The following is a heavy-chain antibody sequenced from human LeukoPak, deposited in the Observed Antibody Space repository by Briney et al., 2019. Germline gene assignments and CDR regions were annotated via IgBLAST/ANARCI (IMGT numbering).Heavy chain of an antibody. J-gene: IGHJ5*02. CDR3: AKGVTGLDWFDP. D-gene: IGHD2-21*02. CDR1: GFSFSSYA. Sequence: GGSLRLSCAASGFSFSSYAMSWVRQAPGKGLEWVSAISGSGGSTYYADSVKGRFTVSRDNSKNTLYLQMNSLRAEDTAVYYCAKGVTGLDWFDPWGQGTLVTVSS. V-gene: IGHV3-23*01. CDR2: ISGSGGST.